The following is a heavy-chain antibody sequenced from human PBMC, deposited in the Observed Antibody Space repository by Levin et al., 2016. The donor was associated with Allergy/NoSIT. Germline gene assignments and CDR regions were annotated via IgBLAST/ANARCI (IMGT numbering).Heavy chain of an antibody. D-gene: IGHD1-26*01. Sequence: KVSCKASGYTFTSYWIGWVRQMPGKGLEWMGIIYPGDSDTRYSPSFQGQVTISADKSISTAYLQWSSLKASDTAMYYCARQRYRTSAADYWGQGTLVTVSS. CDR2: IYPGDSDT. CDR1: GYTFTSYW. CDR3: ARQRYRTSAADY. V-gene: IGHV5-51*01. J-gene: IGHJ4*02.